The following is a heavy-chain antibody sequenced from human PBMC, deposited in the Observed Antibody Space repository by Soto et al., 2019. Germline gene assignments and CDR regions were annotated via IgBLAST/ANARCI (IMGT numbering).Heavy chain of an antibody. J-gene: IGHJ6*02. CDR1: GCSFTSYW. D-gene: IGHD2-2*02. CDR2: IYPGDSDT. CDR3: ARLGGEIVLVPAAIDGMDV. Sequence: GESLKISCKGSGCSFTSYWIGWVRQMPGKGLEWMGIIYPGDSDTRYSPSFQGQVTISADKSISTAYLQWSSLKASDTAMYYCARLGGEIVLVPAAIDGMDVWGQGTTVTGS. V-gene: IGHV5-51*01.